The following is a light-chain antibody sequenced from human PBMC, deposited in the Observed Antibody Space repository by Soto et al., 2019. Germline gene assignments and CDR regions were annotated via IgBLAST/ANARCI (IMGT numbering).Light chain of an antibody. J-gene: IGKJ4*01. CDR2: AAS. V-gene: IGKV1-12*01. Sequence: DILMTQSPSSVSAAVGDRVIIARRASQHISTWLAWYQQKPGEAPKLLIFAASRLQSGVPSRFSGSGSGTDFTLTINGLQPEDFATYYCQQADSFPLTFGGGTKVEVK. CDR3: QQADSFPLT. CDR1: QHISTW.